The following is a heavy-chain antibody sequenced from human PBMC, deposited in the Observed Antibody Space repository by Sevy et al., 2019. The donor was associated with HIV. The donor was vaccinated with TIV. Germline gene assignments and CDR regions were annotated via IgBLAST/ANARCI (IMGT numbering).Heavy chain of an antibody. Sequence: SETLSLTCAVYGGSFSGYYWSWIRQPPGKGLEWIGEINHSGSTNYNPSLKSRVTISVDTSKNQFSLKPSSVTAADTAVYYCARGRGYSYGHSGYYYGMDVWGQGTTVTVSS. D-gene: IGHD5-18*01. V-gene: IGHV4-34*01. CDR2: INHSGST. J-gene: IGHJ6*02. CDR3: ARGRGYSYGHSGYYYGMDV. CDR1: GGSFSGYY.